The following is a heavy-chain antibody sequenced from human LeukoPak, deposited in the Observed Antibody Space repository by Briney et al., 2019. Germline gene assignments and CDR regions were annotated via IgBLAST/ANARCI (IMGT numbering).Heavy chain of an antibody. CDR2: IYYSGST. CDR1: GGSISSYY. CDR3: ARGTGTKIDY. V-gene: IGHV4-59*01. J-gene: IGHJ4*02. Sequence: PSETLSLTCTVSGGSISSYYWSWIRQPPGKGLEWIGYIYYSGSTNYNPSLKSRVTISVDTSKNQFSLKLSSVTAADTAVYYCARGTGTKIDYWGQGTLVTVSS. D-gene: IGHD1-7*01.